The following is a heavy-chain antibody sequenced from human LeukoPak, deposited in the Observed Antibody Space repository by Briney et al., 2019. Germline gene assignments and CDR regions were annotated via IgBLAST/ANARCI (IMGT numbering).Heavy chain of an antibody. CDR1: GGSISSYY. J-gene: IGHJ3*01. V-gene: IGHV4-59*01. Sequence: SETLSLTCTVSGGSISSYYWSWIRQPPGKGLEWIGYIYYSGSTNYNPSLKSRVTISVDTSKNQFSLKLSSVTAADTAVYYCARVPPDYNDLHDALDLWGQGTVVTVSS. D-gene: IGHD4-17*01. CDR2: IYYSGST. CDR3: ARVPPDYNDLHDALDL.